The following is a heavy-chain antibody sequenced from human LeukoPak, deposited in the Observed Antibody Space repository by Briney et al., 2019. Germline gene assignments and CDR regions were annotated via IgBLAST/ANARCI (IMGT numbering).Heavy chain of an antibody. D-gene: IGHD6-13*01. V-gene: IGHV1-69*01. Sequence: GSPVKVSCKASGGTFSNNAISWVRQAPGQGLEWLGGIIPILITTNYAQKFQGRVTITADESTSTAYMELSSLRSEDTAVYYCARDPGIAAAGTSDYWGQGTLVTVSS. J-gene: IGHJ4*02. CDR3: ARDPGIAAAGTSDY. CDR2: IIPILITT. CDR1: GGTFSNNA.